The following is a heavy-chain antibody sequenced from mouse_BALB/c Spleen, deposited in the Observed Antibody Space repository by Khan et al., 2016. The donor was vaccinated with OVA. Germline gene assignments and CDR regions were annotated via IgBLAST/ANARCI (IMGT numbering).Heavy chain of an antibody. CDR3: ARHPYYHNYLMDY. D-gene: IGHD1-1*01. CDR1: GFSLTNYG. J-gene: IGHJ4*01. CDR2: IWSDGST. V-gene: IGHV2-6-1*01. Sequence: QVQLKESGPGLVAPSQSLSITCTISGFSLTNYGVHWVRQPPGKGLVWLVVIWSDGSTTYNSALKSRLSISTDNSKSQVFLKMSGLQTDDTAMYYCARHPYYHNYLMDYWGQGTSVTVSS.